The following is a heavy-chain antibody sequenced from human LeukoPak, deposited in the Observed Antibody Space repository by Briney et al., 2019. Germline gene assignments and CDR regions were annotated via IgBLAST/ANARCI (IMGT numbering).Heavy chain of an antibody. CDR3: AKDEGGSYSAFDY. Sequence: GGSLRLSCAASGFTFSSYSMNWVRQAPGKGLEWVSCISSSSSTIYYADSVKGRFTISRDNAKNTLYLQMNSLRAEDTAVYYCAKDEGGSYSAFDYWGQGTLVTVSS. V-gene: IGHV3-48*04. CDR1: GFTFSSYS. CDR2: ISSSSSTI. D-gene: IGHD1-26*01. J-gene: IGHJ4*02.